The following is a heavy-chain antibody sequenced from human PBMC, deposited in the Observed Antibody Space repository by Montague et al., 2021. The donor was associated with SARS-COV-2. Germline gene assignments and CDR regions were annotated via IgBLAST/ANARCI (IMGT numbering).Heavy chain of an antibody. CDR1: GFTFSSYA. D-gene: IGHD3-10*01. CDR3: AIDTQLLWFGEGGY. CDR2: ISGSGGST. Sequence: SLRLSCAASGFTFSSYAMSWVRQAPGKGLEWVSAISGSGGSTYYADSVKGRFTISRDSSKNTLYLQMNSLRAEDTAVYYCAIDTQLLWFGEGGYWGQGTLVTVSS. V-gene: IGHV3-23*01. J-gene: IGHJ4*02.